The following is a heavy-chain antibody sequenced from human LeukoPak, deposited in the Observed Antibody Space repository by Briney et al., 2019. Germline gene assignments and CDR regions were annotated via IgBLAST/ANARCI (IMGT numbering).Heavy chain of an antibody. V-gene: IGHV3-23*01. CDR1: GFTFRNYA. D-gene: IGHD3-16*01. CDR2: ISGGGSP. CDR3: AKDEGGSLEAPYPALDF. J-gene: IGHJ3*01. Sequence: GGSLRLSCAASGFTFRNYAMFWVRQAPGKGPQWVSGISGGGSPYYADSVKGRFTISRDNSKNTLYLQMSSLRAEDTAIYYCAKDEGGSLEAPYPALDFWGQGTKVTVSS.